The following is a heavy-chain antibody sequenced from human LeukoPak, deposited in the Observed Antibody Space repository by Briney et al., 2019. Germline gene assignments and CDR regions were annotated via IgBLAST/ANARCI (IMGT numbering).Heavy chain of an antibody. V-gene: IGHV3-23*01. D-gene: IGHD3-9*01. CDR1: GFTFRDFS. CDR3: AKDHLYFGNDFGDY. Sequence: PGGSLRLSCVASGFTFRDFSMSWVRQAPGKRLEWVSVISNGGDHTYYADSVKGRFAISRDNSKNTLYLQINSLRTEDTAIYYCAKDHLYFGNDFGDYWGQGTLATVSS. J-gene: IGHJ4*02. CDR2: ISNGGDHT.